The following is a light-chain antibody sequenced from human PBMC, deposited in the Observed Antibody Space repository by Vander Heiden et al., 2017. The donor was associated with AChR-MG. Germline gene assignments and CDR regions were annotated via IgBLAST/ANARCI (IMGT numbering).Light chain of an antibody. CDR3: QQRSNWLT. J-gene: IGKJ4*01. V-gene: IGKV3-11*01. Sequence: EIVLPQSPATLSLAPGERSTLSCRASQSVSRYLAWYQQKPGQASRLLIYDASNRATGIPARFSGSGSGTDFTLTISSLEPEDFAVYYCQQRSNWLTFGGGTKVEIK. CDR1: QSVSRY. CDR2: DAS.